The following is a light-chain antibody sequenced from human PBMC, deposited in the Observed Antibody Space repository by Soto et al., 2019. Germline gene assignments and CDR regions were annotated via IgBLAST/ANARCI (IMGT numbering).Light chain of an antibody. CDR2: AAS. CDR3: QQFNSPLT. J-gene: IGKJ4*01. V-gene: IGKV1-8*01. Sequence: AIRMTQSPSSLSASTGDRVTITCRASQGIISYLAWYQQKPGKAPKLLIYAASTLQSGVPSRFSGGGSGTGFTLTISSLQPEDFATYYCQQFNSPLTFGGGTKVDIK. CDR1: QGIISY.